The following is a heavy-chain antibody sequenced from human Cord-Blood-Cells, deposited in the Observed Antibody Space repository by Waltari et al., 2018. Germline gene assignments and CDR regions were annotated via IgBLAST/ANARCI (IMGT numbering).Heavy chain of an antibody. V-gene: IGHV3-53*02. D-gene: IGHD1-26*01. Sequence: EVQLVATGGGLIQPGGSLRTSCAASGFTVSSNYMSWVRQAPGKGLEWVSVIYSGGSTYYADSVKGRFTISRDNSKNTLYLQMNSLRAEDTAVYYCARSGSYPLIDYWGQGTLVTVSS. CDR3: ARSGSYPLIDY. CDR1: GFTVSSNY. CDR2: IYSGGST. J-gene: IGHJ4*02.